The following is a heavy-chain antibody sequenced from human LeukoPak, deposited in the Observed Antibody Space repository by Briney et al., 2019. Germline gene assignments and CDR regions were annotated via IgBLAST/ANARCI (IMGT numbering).Heavy chain of an antibody. J-gene: IGHJ6*02. V-gene: IGHV3-30*18. D-gene: IGHD3-10*01. Sequence: GGSLRLSCAASGFTFSSYGMHWVRQAPGKGLEWVAVISYDGSNKYYADSVKGRFTISRDNSKNTLYLQMNSLRAEDTAVYYCAKGANAPLFMVRGVITYGMDVWGQGTTVTVSS. CDR3: AKGANAPLFMVRGVITYGMDV. CDR2: ISYDGSNK. CDR1: GFTFSSYG.